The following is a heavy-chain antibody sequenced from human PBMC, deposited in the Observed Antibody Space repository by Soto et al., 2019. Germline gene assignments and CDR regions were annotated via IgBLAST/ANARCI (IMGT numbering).Heavy chain of an antibody. D-gene: IGHD3-22*01. J-gene: IGHJ4*02. CDR2: ISYDGSNK. CDR3: ARAGYYDSCLLDY. Sequence: PGGSLRLSCAASGFTFSSYSMHWVRQAPGKGLEWVAVISYDGSNKYYADSVKGRFTISRDNSKNTLYLQMNSLRAEDTAVYYCARAGYYDSCLLDYWGQGTLVTVSS. V-gene: IGHV3-30-3*01. CDR1: GFTFSSYS.